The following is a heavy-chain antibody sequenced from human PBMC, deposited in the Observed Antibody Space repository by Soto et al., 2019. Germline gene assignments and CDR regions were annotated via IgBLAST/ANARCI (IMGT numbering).Heavy chain of an antibody. J-gene: IGHJ6*02. V-gene: IGHV3-74*01. CDR2: INSDGSST. Sequence: VQLVESGGGLVQPGGSLRLSCAASGFTFSSYWMHWVRQAPGKGLVWVSRINSDGSSTSYAESVKGRYTISKDNAKNTLYLQMNSLRAEDTAVYYCARAVYDFWSGYYMYYYGMDVWCQGTTVTVSS. D-gene: IGHD3-3*01. CDR1: GFTFSSYW. CDR3: ARAVYDFWSGYYMYYYGMDV.